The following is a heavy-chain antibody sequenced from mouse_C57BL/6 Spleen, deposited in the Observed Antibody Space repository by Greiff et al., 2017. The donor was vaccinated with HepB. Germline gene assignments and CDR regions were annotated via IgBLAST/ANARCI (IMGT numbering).Heavy chain of an antibody. CDR2: ISSGGSYT. D-gene: IGHD1-1*01. CDR3: ARPYLLLRYFDV. CDR1: GFTFSSYG. Sequence: EVKLMESGGDLVKPGGSLKLSCAASGFTFSSYGMSWVRQTPDKRLEWVATISSGGSYTYYPDSVKGRFTISRDNAKNTLYLQMSSLKSEDTAMYYCARPYLLLRYFDVWGTGTTVTVSS. V-gene: IGHV5-6*01. J-gene: IGHJ1*03.